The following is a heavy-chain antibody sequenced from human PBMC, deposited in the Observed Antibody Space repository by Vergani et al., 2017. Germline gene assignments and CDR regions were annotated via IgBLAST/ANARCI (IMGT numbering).Heavy chain of an antibody. V-gene: IGHV4-31*11. Sequence: QVQLQESGPGVVKPSQTLSLTCAVSGGSISSGDHCWTWIRQRPGKGLEWIGYIFYSGTTYDNPSLRSRLTISVDTSQNQFSLKLRSVTAADTAVYYCILTGTTASPVNDYWGQGTLVTVSS. CDR1: GGSISSGDHC. CDR2: IFYSGTT. D-gene: IGHD1-7*01. J-gene: IGHJ4*02. CDR3: ILTGTTASPVNDY.